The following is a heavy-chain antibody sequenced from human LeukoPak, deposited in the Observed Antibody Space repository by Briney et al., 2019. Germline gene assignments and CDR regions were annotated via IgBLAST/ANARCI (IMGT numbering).Heavy chain of an antibody. CDR1: GGSISSYY. J-gene: IGHJ4*02. D-gene: IGHD6-6*01. CDR3: ARHSRSSSSSPFDY. Sequence: TTSETLSLTCTVSGGSISSYYWSWIRQPPGKGLEWIGYIYYSGSTNYNPSLKSRVTISVDTSKNQFSLKLSSVTAADTAVYYCARHSRSSSSSPFDYWGQGTLVTVSS. CDR2: IYYSGST. V-gene: IGHV4-59*08.